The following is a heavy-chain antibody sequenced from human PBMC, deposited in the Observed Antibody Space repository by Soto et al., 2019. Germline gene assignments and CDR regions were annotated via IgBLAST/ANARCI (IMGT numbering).Heavy chain of an antibody. V-gene: IGHV3-11*01. Sequence: QVQLVESGGGLVKPGGSLILSCEASGCTFIDYYRSWIRQAPGKGLEWVSYISGSGTTKYYADSVKGRFTISRDNAKNSLHLQMNSLRAEDTAVYYCASTSGWPVYFDYWGQGTLVIVSS. CDR1: GCTFIDYY. J-gene: IGHJ4*02. CDR3: ASTSGWPVYFDY. CDR2: ISGSGTTK. D-gene: IGHD6-19*01.